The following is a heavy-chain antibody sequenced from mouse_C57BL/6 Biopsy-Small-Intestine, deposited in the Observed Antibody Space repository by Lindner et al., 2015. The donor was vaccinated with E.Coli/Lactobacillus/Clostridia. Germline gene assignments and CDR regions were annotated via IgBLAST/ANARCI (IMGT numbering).Heavy chain of an antibody. D-gene: IGHD4-1*01. V-gene: IGHV1-52*01. CDR2: IDPSDTET. CDR3: ARDWDYFDY. Sequence: VQLQESGAEMVRPGASVRLSCKTSGYTFTNYWMHWVKQRPGQGLEWIGKIDPSDTETHYNQKFKDKATLTVDKSSSTAYMQLNSLTSEDSAVYFCARDWDYFDYWGQGTILTVSS. CDR1: GYTFTNYW. J-gene: IGHJ2*01.